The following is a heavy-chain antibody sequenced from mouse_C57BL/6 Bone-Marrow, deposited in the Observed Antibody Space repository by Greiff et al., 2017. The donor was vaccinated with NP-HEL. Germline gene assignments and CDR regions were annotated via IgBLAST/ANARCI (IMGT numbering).Heavy chain of an antibody. Sequence: EVMLVESGGGLVKPGGSLKLSCAASGFTFSSYAMSWVRQTPEKRLEWVATISDGGSYTYYPDNVKGRFTISRDNAKNNLYLQMSHLKSEDTAMYYCARERGYYDYDPLFDYWGQGTTLTVSS. CDR3: ARERGYYDYDPLFDY. CDR1: GFTFSSYA. CDR2: ISDGGSYT. J-gene: IGHJ2*01. D-gene: IGHD2-4*01. V-gene: IGHV5-4*01.